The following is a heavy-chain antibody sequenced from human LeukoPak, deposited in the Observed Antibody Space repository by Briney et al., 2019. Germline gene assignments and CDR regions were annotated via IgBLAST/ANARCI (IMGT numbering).Heavy chain of an antibody. J-gene: IGHJ6*03. CDR2: INSDGSST. CDR1: GFTFSSYW. D-gene: IGHD3-10*01. Sequence: PGGSLRLSCAASGFTFSSYWMHWVRQAPGKGLVWVSRINSDGSSTSYADSVKGRFTISRDSAKNTLYLQMNSLRAEDTAVYYCARGGWFGELVRRFGYYYYYMDVWGKGTTVTVSS. V-gene: IGHV3-74*01. CDR3: ARGGWFGELVRRFGYYYYYMDV.